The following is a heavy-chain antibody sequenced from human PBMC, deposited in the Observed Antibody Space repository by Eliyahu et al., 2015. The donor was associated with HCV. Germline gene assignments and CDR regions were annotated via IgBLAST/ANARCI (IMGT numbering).Heavy chain of an antibody. D-gene: IGHD3-16*02. CDR1: GFTFSSYS. CDR3: ARDGGLYDYVWGSYRPTTYYYYGMDV. J-gene: IGHJ6*02. CDR2: ISSSSSYI. Sequence: EVQLVESGGGLVKPGGSLRLSCAASGFTFSSYSMNWVRQAPGKGLEWVSSISSSSSYIYYADSVKGRFTISRDNAKNSLYLQMNSLRAEDTAVYYCARDGGLYDYVWGSYRPTTYYYYGMDVWGQGTTVTVSS. V-gene: IGHV3-21*01.